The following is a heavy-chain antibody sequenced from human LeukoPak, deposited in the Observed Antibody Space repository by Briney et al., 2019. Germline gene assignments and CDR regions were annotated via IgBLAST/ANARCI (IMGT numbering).Heavy chain of an antibody. CDR1: GFTFSSYA. CDR2: ISGSGGST. V-gene: IGHV3-23*01. Sequence: GGSLRLSCTASGFTFSSYAMSWVRQAPGKGLEWVSAISGSGGSTYYADSVKGRFTISRDNSKNTLYLQMNSLRAEDTAVYYCAKVDDYVWGSYRSFDYWGQGTLVTVSS. CDR3: AKVDDYVWGSYRSFDY. J-gene: IGHJ4*02. D-gene: IGHD3-16*02.